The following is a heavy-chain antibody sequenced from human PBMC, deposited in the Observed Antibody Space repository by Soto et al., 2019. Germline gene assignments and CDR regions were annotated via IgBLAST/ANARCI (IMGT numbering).Heavy chain of an antibody. CDR3: ARDTYYDFWSGYSTYGMDV. J-gene: IGHJ6*02. CDR1: GYTFTSYG. CDR2: ISAYNGNT. Sequence: ASVKVSCKASGYTFTSYGISWVRQAPGQGLEWMGWISAYNGNTNYAQKLQGRVTMTTDTSTSTAYMELRSLRSDDTAVYYCARDTYYDFWSGYSTYGMDVWRQGTTVTVSS. V-gene: IGHV1-18*04. D-gene: IGHD3-3*01.